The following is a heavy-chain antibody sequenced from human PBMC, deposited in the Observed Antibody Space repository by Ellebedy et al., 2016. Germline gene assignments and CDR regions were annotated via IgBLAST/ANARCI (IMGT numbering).Heavy chain of an antibody. J-gene: IGHJ5*02. V-gene: IGHV3-30*04. CDR1: GFTFSSYA. CDR3: ARGGGGWSANWFDP. Sequence: GESLKISCAASGFTFSSYAMHWVRQAPGKGLEWVAVISYDGSNKYYADSVKGRFTISRDNSKNTLYLQMNSLRAEDTAVYYCARGGGGWSANWFDPWGQGTLVTVSS. CDR2: ISYDGSNK. D-gene: IGHD6-19*01.